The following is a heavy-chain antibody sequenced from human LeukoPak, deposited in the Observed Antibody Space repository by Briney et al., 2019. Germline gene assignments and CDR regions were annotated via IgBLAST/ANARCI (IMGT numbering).Heavy chain of an antibody. V-gene: IGHV4-59*12. J-gene: IGHJ2*01. CDR3: VRSAPTLGYCSSSSCSYWSFDL. CDR2: ISHSGTT. Sequence: MASETLSLTCIVSGGSISSYSWNWIRQSPEKGLEWVGYISHSGTTSYNSSLKSRVTISVDTSKNQLSLKLMSVTAADTAVYYCVRSAPTLGYCSSSSCSYWSFDLWGRGTLVTVSS. D-gene: IGHD2-2*01. CDR1: GGSISSYS.